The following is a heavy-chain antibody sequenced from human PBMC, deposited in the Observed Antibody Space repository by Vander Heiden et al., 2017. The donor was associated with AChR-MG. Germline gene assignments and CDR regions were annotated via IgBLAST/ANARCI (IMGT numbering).Heavy chain of an antibody. Sequence: QVQLVQSGAEVKKPGSSVKVSCKASGGTFSSYAISWVRQAPGQGLEWMGGIIPIFGTANYAQKFQGRVTITADESTSTAYMELSSLRSEDTAVYYCARAYYDFWSGYYNCYFDYWGQGTLVTVSS. CDR1: GGTFSSYA. D-gene: IGHD3-3*01. CDR3: ARAYYDFWSGYYNCYFDY. J-gene: IGHJ4*02. V-gene: IGHV1-69*01. CDR2: IIPIFGTA.